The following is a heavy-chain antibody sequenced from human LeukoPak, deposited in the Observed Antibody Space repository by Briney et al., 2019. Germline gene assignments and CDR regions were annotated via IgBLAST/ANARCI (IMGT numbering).Heavy chain of an antibody. CDR2: ISYDGSNK. V-gene: IGHV3-30*04. Sequence: GGSLRLSCAASRFTFSSYAMHWVRQAPDKGLEWVAVISYDGSNKYYADSVKGRFTISRDKSKNPLFLQMSSLRAEDTAIYYCARDGSQRASPFDYWGQGTLVTVSS. D-gene: IGHD1-1*01. J-gene: IGHJ4*02. CDR1: RFTFSSYA. CDR3: ARDGSQRASPFDY.